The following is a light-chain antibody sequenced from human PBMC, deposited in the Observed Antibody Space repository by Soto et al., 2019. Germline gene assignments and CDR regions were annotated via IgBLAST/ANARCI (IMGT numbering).Light chain of an antibody. CDR3: ETGDSYTHV. Sequence: QLVLTQSSSASASLGSSGKLICSLSSGHSDYIIAWHQQQPGKAPRFLMKVERSGTYNKGSGVPDRFSGSSSGADRFLTISILQSADEAEYYCETGDSYTHVFGIGTKVTVL. J-gene: IGLJ1*01. V-gene: IGLV4-60*03. CDR2: VERSGTY. CDR1: SGHSDYI.